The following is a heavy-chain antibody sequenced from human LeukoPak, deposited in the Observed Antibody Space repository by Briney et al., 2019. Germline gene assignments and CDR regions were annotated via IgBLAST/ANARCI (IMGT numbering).Heavy chain of an antibody. CDR2: IYYSGST. V-gene: IGHV4-31*03. CDR1: GGSLSSGGYY. D-gene: IGHD3-22*01. J-gene: IGHJ4*02. Sequence: SQTLSLTCTVSGGSLSSGGYYWSWLRQHPGKGLEWIGYIYYSGSTYYNPSLKSRVTISVDTSKNQFSLKLSSVTAADTAVYYCARVIGDYYDSSGYYYFDYWGQGTLVTVSS. CDR3: ARVIGDYYDSSGYYYFDY.